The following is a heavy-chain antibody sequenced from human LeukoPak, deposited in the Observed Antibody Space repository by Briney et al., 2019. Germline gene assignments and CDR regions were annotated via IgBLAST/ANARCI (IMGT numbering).Heavy chain of an antibody. V-gene: IGHV4-59*01. J-gene: IGHJ4*02. CDR1: GASISSYS. Sequence: PSETLSLTCTVSGASISSYSWSWIRQPPGKGLEWVGFIYHTGSTNYNPSLQSRVTISVDTSKKQFSLKLSSVTAADTAVYYYARDLGSAGLFDYWGQGTLATVSS. CDR3: ARDLGSAGLFDY. D-gene: IGHD6-13*01. CDR2: IYHTGST.